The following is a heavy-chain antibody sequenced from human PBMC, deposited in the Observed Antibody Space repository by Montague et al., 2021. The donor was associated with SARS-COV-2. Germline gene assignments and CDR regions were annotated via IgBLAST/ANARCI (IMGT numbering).Heavy chain of an antibody. Sequence: TLSLTCTVSGGSISDGGYSWTWIRQHPGKGLEWIGYAHYSGSTFYNPSLKSRITISVDTSENQFSLKLSSVTAADTAVYYCAREGGRVQLWLRGDDAFNIWGQGTLVTVSS. CDR1: GGSISDGGYS. V-gene: IGHV4-31*03. CDR2: AHYSGST. D-gene: IGHD5-18*01. CDR3: AREGGRVQLWLRGDDAFNI. J-gene: IGHJ3*02.